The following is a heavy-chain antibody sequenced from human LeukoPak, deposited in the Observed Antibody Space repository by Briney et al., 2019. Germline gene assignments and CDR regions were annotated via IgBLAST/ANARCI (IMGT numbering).Heavy chain of an antibody. CDR2: IYYSGST. Sequence: SETLSLTCTVSGGSISSYYWSWIRQPPGKGLEWIGYIYYSGSTNYNPSLKSRVTISVDTSKNQFSLKLSSVTAADTAVYYCARVGTLYYFDYWGQGTLVTVSS. J-gene: IGHJ4*02. D-gene: IGHD1/OR15-1a*01. CDR1: GGSISSYY. CDR3: ARVGTLYYFDY. V-gene: IGHV4-59*01.